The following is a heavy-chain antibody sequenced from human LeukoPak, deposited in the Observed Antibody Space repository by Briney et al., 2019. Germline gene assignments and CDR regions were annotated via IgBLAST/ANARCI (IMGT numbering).Heavy chain of an antibody. Sequence: GGSLRLSCAASGFTVSSNYMSWVRQAPGKGLEWVSVIYSGGSTYYADSVKGRFTISRDNSKNTLYLQMNSLRAEDTAVYYCAKEPYGSGSYWGGFDYWGQGTLVTVSS. CDR3: AKEPYGSGSYWGGFDY. V-gene: IGHV3-66*01. J-gene: IGHJ4*02. D-gene: IGHD3-10*01. CDR1: GFTVSSNY. CDR2: IYSGGST.